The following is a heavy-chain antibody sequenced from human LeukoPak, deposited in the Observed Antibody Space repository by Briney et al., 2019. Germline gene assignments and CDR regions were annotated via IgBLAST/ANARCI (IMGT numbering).Heavy chain of an antibody. D-gene: IGHD5-18*01. V-gene: IGHV1-24*01. Sequence: ASVKVSCKVSGYTLTELSMHWVRQAPGKGLEWMGGFDPEDGETIYAQKFQGRVTMTEDTSTDTAYMELSSLRSEDTAVYYCASRGYSYGPMSYYYFDYWGQGTLVTVSS. J-gene: IGHJ4*02. CDR2: FDPEDGET. CDR3: ASRGYSYGPMSYYYFDY. CDR1: GYTLTELS.